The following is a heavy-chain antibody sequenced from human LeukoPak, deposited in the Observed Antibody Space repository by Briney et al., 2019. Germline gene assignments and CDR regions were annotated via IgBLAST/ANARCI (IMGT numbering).Heavy chain of an antibody. CDR2: IYYSGST. J-gene: IGHJ5*02. Sequence: PSETLSLTRTVSGGSISSYYWSWIRQPPGKGLEWIGYIYYSGSTNYNPSLKSRVTISVDTSKNQFSLKLSSVTAADTAVYYCASSDYGDYVFRAWGQGTLVTVSS. D-gene: IGHD4-17*01. CDR1: GGSISSYY. CDR3: ASSDYGDYVFRA. V-gene: IGHV4-59*01.